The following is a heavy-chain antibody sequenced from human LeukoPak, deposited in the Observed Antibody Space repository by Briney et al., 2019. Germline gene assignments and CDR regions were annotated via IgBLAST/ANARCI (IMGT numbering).Heavy chain of an antibody. CDR3: AKDHSSHYYYHFDH. CDR2: IRDDGRNT. V-gene: IGHV3-30*02. CDR1: GFGFSSYG. J-gene: IGHJ4*02. Sequence: GGSLRLSCAASGFGFSSYGMHWVRQAPGKGLEWVAFIRDDGRNTYYADSVKGRFTISRDNSKNTLYLQMNSLRVEDTAIYYCAKDHSSHYYYHFDHWGQGTLVTVSS. D-gene: IGHD3-22*01.